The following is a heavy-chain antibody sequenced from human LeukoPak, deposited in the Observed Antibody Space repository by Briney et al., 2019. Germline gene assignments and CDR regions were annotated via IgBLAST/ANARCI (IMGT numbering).Heavy chain of an antibody. Sequence: SEPLSLPCTVWGRSLSVYYWLWFRQPPGKALEWIGYVSNIGSTKYNPSLRSRVTISGDTSRNQFSLKLSSVTAADTAVYYCARAGPGGPFDYWGQGTQVTVSS. CDR2: VSNIGST. D-gene: IGHD2-8*02. J-gene: IGHJ4*02. CDR3: ARAGPGGPFDY. CDR1: GRSLSVYY. V-gene: IGHV4-59*08.